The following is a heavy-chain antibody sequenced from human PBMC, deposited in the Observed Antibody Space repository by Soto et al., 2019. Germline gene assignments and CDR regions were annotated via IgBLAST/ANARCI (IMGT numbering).Heavy chain of an antibody. Sequence: PGESLKISCKGSGYSFNSYWIGWVRQMPGKGLEWMGIIYPGDSDTRYSPSFQGQVTISADKSISTAYLQWSSLKASDTAMYYCARLHACGSNWLCPFDYWGQGTLVTVSS. CDR1: GYSFNSYW. V-gene: IGHV5-51*01. D-gene: IGHD6-13*01. CDR2: IYPGDSDT. CDR3: ARLHACGSNWLCPFDY. J-gene: IGHJ4*02.